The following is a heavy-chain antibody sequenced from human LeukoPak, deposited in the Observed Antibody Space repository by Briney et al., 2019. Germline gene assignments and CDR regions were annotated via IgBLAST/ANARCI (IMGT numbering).Heavy chain of an antibody. D-gene: IGHD2-15*01. J-gene: IGHJ6*03. V-gene: IGHV4-39*07. CDR3: ARSVEGYCRGGSCYYYSYYMDV. Sequence: SETLSLACTVSGGSISSGSYYWGWIRQPPGKGLEWIGSIYSSGRTYYNPSLKSRVTISVDTSKNQFSLKLSSVTAADTAVYYCARSVEGYCRGGSCYYYSYYMDVWGKGATVTVSS. CDR2: IYSSGRT. CDR1: GGSISSGSYY.